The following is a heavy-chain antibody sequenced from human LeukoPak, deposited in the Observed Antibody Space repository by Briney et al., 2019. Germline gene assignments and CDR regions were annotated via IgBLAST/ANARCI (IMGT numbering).Heavy chain of an antibody. V-gene: IGHV1-2*06. CDR3: ARGMSRQWLVP. CDR1: GGTFISYA. Sequence: ASVKVSCKASGGTFISYAISWVRQAPGQGLEWMGRINPNSGGTNYAQKFQGRVTMTRDTSISTAYMELSRLRSDDTAVYYCARGMSRQWLVPWGQGTLVTVSS. D-gene: IGHD6-19*01. CDR2: INPNSGGT. J-gene: IGHJ5*02.